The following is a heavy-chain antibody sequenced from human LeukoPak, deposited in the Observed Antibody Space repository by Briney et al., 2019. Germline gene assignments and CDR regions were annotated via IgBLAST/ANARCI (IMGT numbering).Heavy chain of an antibody. CDR2: IGSSGNT. D-gene: IGHD2-2*01. Sequence: GGSLRLSCAPSGFTFSSYAMTWVRQAPGKGLEWVSAIGSSGNTFYADSVKGRFTISRDNSNSLLYLQMNSLRAEDTALYYCAKGTSWISPYYYMDVWGTGTTVTVSS. CDR3: AKGTSWISPYYYMDV. V-gene: IGHV3-23*01. J-gene: IGHJ6*03. CDR1: GFTFSSYA.